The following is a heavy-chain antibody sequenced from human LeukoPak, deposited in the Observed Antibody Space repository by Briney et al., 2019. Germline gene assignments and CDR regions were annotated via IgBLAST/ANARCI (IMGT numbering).Heavy chain of an antibody. CDR3: AKDLGTYSSGWLVY. CDR1: GFTFSSYA. J-gene: IGHJ4*02. V-gene: IGHV3-23*01. Sequence: PGGSLRLSCAASGFTFSSYAMSWVRQAPGKGLEWVSAISGSGGSTYYADSVKGRFTISRYNSKNTLYLQMNSLRAEDTAVYYCAKDLGTYSSGWLVYWGQGTLVTVSS. CDR2: ISGSGGST. D-gene: IGHD6-19*01.